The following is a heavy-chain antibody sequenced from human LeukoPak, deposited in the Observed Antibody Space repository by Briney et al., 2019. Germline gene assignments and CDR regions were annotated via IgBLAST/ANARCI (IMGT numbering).Heavy chain of an antibody. Sequence: GGSLRLSCEASGFTFSHFGMHWVRQAPGKGLEWVSSISSSSGYIYYADSVKGRFTISRDNAKNSLYLQMSSLRAEDTALYYCARVRNYYDSSGYSPFDYWGQGTLVTVSS. CDR1: GFTFSHFG. V-gene: IGHV3-21*01. CDR2: ISSSSGYI. J-gene: IGHJ4*02. D-gene: IGHD3-22*01. CDR3: ARVRNYYDSSGYSPFDY.